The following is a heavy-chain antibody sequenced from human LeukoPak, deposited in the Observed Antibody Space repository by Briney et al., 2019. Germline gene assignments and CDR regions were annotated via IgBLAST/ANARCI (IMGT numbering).Heavy chain of an antibody. Sequence: PGGSLRLSCAASGFTFSDYYMSWIRQAPGKGLEWVSYISSSGSTIYYADSVKGRFTISRDDAKNSLYLQMNSLRAEDTAVYYCASAVAGAYYFDYWGQGTLVAVSS. D-gene: IGHD6-19*01. CDR1: GFTFSDYY. J-gene: IGHJ4*02. V-gene: IGHV3-11*01. CDR3: ASAVAGAYYFDY. CDR2: ISSSGSTI.